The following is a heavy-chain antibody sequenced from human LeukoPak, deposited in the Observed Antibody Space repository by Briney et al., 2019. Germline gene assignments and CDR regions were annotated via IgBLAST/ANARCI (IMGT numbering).Heavy chain of an antibody. Sequence: ASVKVSCKASGYTFTGYYMHWVRQAPGQGLEWMGWINPNSGGTNYAQKFQGRVTMTRDTPISTAYMELSSLRSEDTAVYYCASGNSAYGDYSPRSYYYYYMDVWGKGTTVTVSS. CDR1: GYTFTGYY. CDR2: INPNSGGT. CDR3: ASGNSAYGDYSPRSYYYYYMDV. D-gene: IGHD4-17*01. V-gene: IGHV1-2*02. J-gene: IGHJ6*03.